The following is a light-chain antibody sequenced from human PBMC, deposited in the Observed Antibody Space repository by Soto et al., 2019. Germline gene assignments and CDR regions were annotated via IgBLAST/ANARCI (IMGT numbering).Light chain of an antibody. CDR3: CSYAGSSTLYV. J-gene: IGLJ1*01. V-gene: IGLV2-23*01. Sequence: QPALNHPAAVSGSPGRSITISCPGTSSDVGSYNLVSWYQQHPGKAPKLMIYEGSKRPSGVSNRFSGSKSGNTASLTISGLQAEDEADYYCCSYAGSSTLYVFGTGTKVTVL. CDR1: SSDVGSYNL. CDR2: EGS.